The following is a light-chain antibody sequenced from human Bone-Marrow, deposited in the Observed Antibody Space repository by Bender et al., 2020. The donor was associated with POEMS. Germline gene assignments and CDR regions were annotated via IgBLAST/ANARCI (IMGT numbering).Light chain of an antibody. Sequence: SSVLTQPPSVSVTPGKTARVTCGGNNVAGNSVHWYQQKTGQAPVLVLYDDRDRPKGVPERFSGSNSGNTATLSISRVEVGDEADYYCQVWESTTDHFVFFGGGTRLTVL. CDR1: NVAGNS. CDR3: QVWESTTDHFVF. J-gene: IGLJ2*01. CDR2: DDR. V-gene: IGLV3-21*01.